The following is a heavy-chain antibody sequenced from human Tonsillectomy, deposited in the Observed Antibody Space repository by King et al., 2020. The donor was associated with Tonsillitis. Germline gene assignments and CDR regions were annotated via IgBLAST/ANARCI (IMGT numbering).Heavy chain of an antibody. V-gene: IGHV3-30*18. Sequence: HVQLVESGGGVVQPGRSLRLSCAASRFTFSSYGMHWVRQAPGKGLEWVAVISYDGSNKYYADSVKGRFTISRDNYKNTLYLQMSSLRAEDTAVYYCAKGYYDLYYFDYWGQGTLVTVSS. J-gene: IGHJ4*02. CDR1: RFTFSSYG. CDR2: ISYDGSNK. CDR3: AKGYYDLYYFDY. D-gene: IGHD3-3*01.